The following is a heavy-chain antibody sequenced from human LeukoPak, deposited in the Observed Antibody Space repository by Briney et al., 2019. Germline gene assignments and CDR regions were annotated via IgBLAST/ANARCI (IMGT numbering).Heavy chain of an antibody. CDR2: INSDGSAT. V-gene: IGHV3-74*01. Sequence: GGSLRLSCAASGFPFSSYSMHWVRLVPGKGLLWVSRINSDGSATIYADSVRGRFTISRDNAKNTLYLQMSGLRVEDTAAYHCASDSPYYGMDVWGQGTTVTVSS. J-gene: IGHJ6*02. CDR3: ASDSPYYGMDV. CDR1: GFPFSSYS.